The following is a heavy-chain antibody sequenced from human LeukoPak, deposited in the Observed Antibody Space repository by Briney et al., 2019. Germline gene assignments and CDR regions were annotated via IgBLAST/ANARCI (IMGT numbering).Heavy chain of an antibody. J-gene: IGHJ4*02. V-gene: IGHV4-59*02. CDR3: ARDRGGDHCFDY. Sequence: SETLSLTCTVSGGSVSSYYWSWIRQPPGKELEWIGYIYYRGSTNYNPSLKSRVTISVDTSKNQFSLNLSSVTAADTAVYYCARDRGGDHCFDYWGQGTLVTVSS. CDR2: IYYRGST. D-gene: IGHD2-21*02. CDR1: GGSVSSYY.